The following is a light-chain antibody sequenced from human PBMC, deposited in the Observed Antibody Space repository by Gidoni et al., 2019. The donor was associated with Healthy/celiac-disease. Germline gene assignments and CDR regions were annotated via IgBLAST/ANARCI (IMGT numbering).Light chain of an antibody. Sequence: DSEMTQSPSSLSASVGDRVTITCRASQRISSYLNWYQQKPGKAPKLLIYAASSLQSGVPSRFSGSGSGTDFTLTISSLQPEDFATYYCQQSYSTLRTFGQGTKVEIK. V-gene: IGKV1-39*01. CDR3: QQSYSTLRT. J-gene: IGKJ1*01. CDR1: QRISSY. CDR2: AAS.